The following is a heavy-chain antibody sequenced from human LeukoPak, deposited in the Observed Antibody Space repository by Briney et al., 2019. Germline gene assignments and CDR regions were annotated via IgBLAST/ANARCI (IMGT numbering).Heavy chain of an antibody. V-gene: IGHV3-30*03. D-gene: IGHD2-21*01. CDR1: GFTFSSYG. CDR3: ARGYSSDN. J-gene: IGHJ4*02. CDR2: ISYDGSNK. Sequence: PGRSLRLSCAASGFTFSSYGMHWVRQAPGKGLEWVAVISYDGSNKYYADSVKGRFTISRDNSKNTLNLQMNSLRAEDAAVYYCARGYSSDNWGQGTLVTVSS.